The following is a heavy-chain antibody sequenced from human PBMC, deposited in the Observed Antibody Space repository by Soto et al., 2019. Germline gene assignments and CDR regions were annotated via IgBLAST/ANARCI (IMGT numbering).Heavy chain of an antibody. CDR1: GFTCNNYA. CDR2: ISGSGQNT. Sequence: GGSLRLSCAASGFTCNNYAMSWVRQAPGKGLEWVSGISGSGQNTYYADSVKGRFTISRDNSKNTLYLQLSSLTDEDTAVYYCAKDQGLQRYLDWLSYFDYWYRGTLVTV. J-gene: IGHJ4*02. V-gene: IGHV3-23*01. D-gene: IGHD3-9*01. CDR3: AKDQGLQRYLDWLSYFDY.